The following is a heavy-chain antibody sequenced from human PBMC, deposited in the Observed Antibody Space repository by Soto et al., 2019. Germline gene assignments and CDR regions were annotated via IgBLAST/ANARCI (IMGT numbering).Heavy chain of an antibody. V-gene: IGHV4-59*08. CDR2: IYYGGST. CDR1: GDSISTYY. D-gene: IGHD7-27*01. Sequence: QVQLQESGPGLVKPSETLSLTCTVSGDSISTYYWTWIRQPPGKGLEWIAFIYYGGSTKYNPSLKSRVTISVDTSKNQFSLTLNSVTAADTAVYYCARPGRDWGSLEYWGQGTRVTVSS. CDR3: ARPGRDWGSLEY. J-gene: IGHJ4*02.